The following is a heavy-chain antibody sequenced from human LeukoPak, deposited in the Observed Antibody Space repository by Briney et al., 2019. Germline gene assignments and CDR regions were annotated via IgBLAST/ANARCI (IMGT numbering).Heavy chain of an antibody. CDR1: GFTFSSYA. D-gene: IGHD3-22*01. V-gene: IGHV3-23*01. J-gene: IGHJ4*02. CDR3: AKDKDVTMIVVVAYYFDY. Sequence: PGGSLRLSCAASGFTFSSYAMSWGRQAPGKGLEWVSAISGSGGSTYYADSVKGRFTITRDNSKNTLYLQMNSLRAEDTAVYYCAKDKDVTMIVVVAYYFDYWGQGTLVTVSS. CDR2: ISGSGGST.